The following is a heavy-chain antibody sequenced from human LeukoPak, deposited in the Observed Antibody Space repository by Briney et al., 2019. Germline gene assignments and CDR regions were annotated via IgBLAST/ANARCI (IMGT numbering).Heavy chain of an antibody. V-gene: IGHV4-4*07. CDR3: ARGRRGSYIDY. CDR2: IYTSGST. CDR1: GGSISGYY. J-gene: IGHJ4*03. Sequence: PETLSPTWTVSGGSISGYYWSWIRQPAGKGLEWIGRIYTSGSTNYNPSLKSRVTMSVDTSKNQFYLKLNSVTAADTAVYYCARGRRGSYIDYWGHRITVTFSS.